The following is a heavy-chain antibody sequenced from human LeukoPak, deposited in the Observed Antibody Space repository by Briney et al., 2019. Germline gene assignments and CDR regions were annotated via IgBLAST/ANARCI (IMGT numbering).Heavy chain of an antibody. CDR2: INPNSGGT. CDR3: ARDPVIAAAGTAHDY. V-gene: IGHV1-2*06. D-gene: IGHD6-13*01. Sequence: ASVKVSCKASGYTFTGYYMHWVRQAPGQGLEWMGRINPNSGGTNYAQKFQGRVAMTRDTSTSTAYMELSRLRSDDTAVYYCARDPVIAAAGTAHDYWGQGTLVTVSS. CDR1: GYTFTGYY. J-gene: IGHJ4*02.